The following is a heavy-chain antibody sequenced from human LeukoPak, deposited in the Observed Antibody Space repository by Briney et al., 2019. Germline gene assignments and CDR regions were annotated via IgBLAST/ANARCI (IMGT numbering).Heavy chain of an antibody. V-gene: IGHV4-39*07. CDR1: GGSISGSSYY. J-gene: IGHJ4*02. Sequence: SETLSLTCTVSGGSISGSSYYWGWIRQPPGKGLEWIGSIYYSGSTYYNPSLKSRVTISVDTSKNQFSLKLSSVTAADTAVYYCAREITMVRGVMLGYFDYWGQGTLVTVSS. CDR2: IYYSGST. D-gene: IGHD3-10*01. CDR3: AREITMVRGVMLGYFDY.